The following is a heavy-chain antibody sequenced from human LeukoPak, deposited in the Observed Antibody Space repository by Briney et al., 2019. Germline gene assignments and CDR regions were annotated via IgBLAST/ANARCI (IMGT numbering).Heavy chain of an antibody. CDR1: GGSISSGGYS. CDR2: IYYTGNT. CDR3: ARVLAAAGNNWFDP. D-gene: IGHD6-13*01. J-gene: IGHJ5*02. Sequence: SETLSLTCTVSGGSISSGGYSWSWIRQPPGKGMEFIAYIYYTGNTYFNPSLKSRVTISVDTSKNQFSLKLTSVTAADPAVYYCARVLAAAGNNWFDPWGQGTLVTVSS. V-gene: IGHV4-30-4*07.